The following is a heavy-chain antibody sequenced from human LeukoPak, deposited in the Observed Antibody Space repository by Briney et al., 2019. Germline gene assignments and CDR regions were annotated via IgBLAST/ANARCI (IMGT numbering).Heavy chain of an antibody. V-gene: IGHV3-30-3*01. CDR3: ARPYSSSWYNYFDS. CDR1: GFTFSSYA. CDR2: ISYDGSNK. D-gene: IGHD6-13*01. J-gene: IGHJ4*02. Sequence: GGSLRLSCAASGFTFSSYAMHWVRHAPGKGLEWVAVISYDGSNKYYADSVKGRFTISRDNSKNTLYLQMNSLRAEDTAVYYCARPYSSSWYNYFDSWGQGTLVTVSS.